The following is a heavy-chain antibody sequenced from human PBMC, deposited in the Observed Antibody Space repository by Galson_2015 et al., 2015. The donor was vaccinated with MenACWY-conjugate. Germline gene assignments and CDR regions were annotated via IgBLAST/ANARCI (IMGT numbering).Heavy chain of an antibody. D-gene: IGHD3-22*01. V-gene: IGHV3-23*01. J-gene: IGHJ4*02. CDR1: GFTFSSYV. CDR3: AKGYSSGYYGDFDY. Sequence: SLRLSCAASGFTFSSYVMSWVRQAPGKGLEWVSGISAGGDNTKYADSVKGRFTISRDNSKNTVYLQMNSLRAEDTAVYYCAKGYSSGYYGDFDYWGQGTLVTVSS. CDR2: ISAGGDNT.